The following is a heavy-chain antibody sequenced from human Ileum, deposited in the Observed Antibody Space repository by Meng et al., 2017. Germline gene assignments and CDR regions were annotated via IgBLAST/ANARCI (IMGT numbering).Heavy chain of an antibody. CDR2: IHHSGTT. CDR3: ARGVVSGSHYNTY. J-gene: IGHJ4*02. V-gene: IGHV4-4*02. Sequence: QVQLQESGPGLVKPSGTLSLTCAVSGGSISSSIWWSWVRQPPEKGLEWIGKIHHSGTTNYSPSLKSRLTISVDKSKNQFSLKLQSVTAADTAVYFCARGVVSGSHYNTYWGQGILVTVSS. CDR1: GGSISSSIW. D-gene: IGHD3-10*01.